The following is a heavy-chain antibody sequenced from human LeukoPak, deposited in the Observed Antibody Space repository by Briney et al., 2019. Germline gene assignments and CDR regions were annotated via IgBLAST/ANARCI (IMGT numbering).Heavy chain of an antibody. D-gene: IGHD6-13*01. V-gene: IGHV3-23*01. CDR2: ISGSSGST. CDR3: AKGSRSNSFDY. CDR1: GFTFSSFA. Sequence: HSGGSLRLSCVASGFTFSSFAMSWVRQAPGKGLEWVSAISGSSGSTYYADSVKGRFTISRDNSKNTLYLQMNGLRAEDTAVYYCAKGSRSNSFDYWGQGTLVTVSS. J-gene: IGHJ4*02.